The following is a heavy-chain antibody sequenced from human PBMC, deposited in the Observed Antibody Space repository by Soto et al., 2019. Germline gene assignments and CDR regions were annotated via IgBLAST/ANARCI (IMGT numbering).Heavy chain of an antibody. Sequence: GSLKISCKGSGYSFTSYWISWVRQMPGKGLEWMGRIDPSDSYTNYSPSFHGHVTISADKSISTAYLQWSSLKASDTARYYCARYQGYCSSTSCYHYYYGMDVWGEGTTVTVPS. CDR2: IDPSDSYT. CDR3: ARYQGYCSSTSCYHYYYGMDV. CDR1: GYSFTSYW. D-gene: IGHD2-2*01. V-gene: IGHV5-10-1*01. J-gene: IGHJ6*04.